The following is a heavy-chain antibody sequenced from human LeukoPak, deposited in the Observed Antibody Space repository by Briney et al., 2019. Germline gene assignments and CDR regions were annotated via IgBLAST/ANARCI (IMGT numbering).Heavy chain of an antibody. V-gene: IGHV4-59*08. CDR2: IFHSGST. D-gene: IGHD3-22*01. CDR1: GGSINNYY. CDR3: ARRADDSSGYYPY. J-gene: IGHJ4*02. Sequence: SETLSLTCTVSGGSINNYYWSWLRQPPAKGLEWIGYIFHSGSTDYNPSLKSRVTISVDTSKNQFSLKLSSVTAADTAVYYCARRADDSSGYYPYWGQGTLVTVSS.